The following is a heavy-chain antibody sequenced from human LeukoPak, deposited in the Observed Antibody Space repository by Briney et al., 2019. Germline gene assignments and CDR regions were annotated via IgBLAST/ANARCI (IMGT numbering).Heavy chain of an antibody. CDR1: GGSLSRGDYY. V-gene: IGHV4-30-4*08. CDR3: ARGPLSSSWYVDYFDY. CDR2: IYYSGST. D-gene: IGHD6-13*01. J-gene: IGHJ4*02. Sequence: PSETLSLTCTVSGGSLSRGDYYWSWIRQPPGKGLEWIGYIYYSGSTYYNPSLKSRVTISVDTSKNQFSLKLSSVTAADTAVYYCARGPLSSSWYVDYFDYWGQGTLVTVSS.